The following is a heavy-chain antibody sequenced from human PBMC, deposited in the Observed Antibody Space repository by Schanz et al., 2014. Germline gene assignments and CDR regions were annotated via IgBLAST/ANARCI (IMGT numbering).Heavy chain of an antibody. D-gene: IGHD2-2*02. J-gene: IGHJ5*02. V-gene: IGHV4-31*03. Sequence: QVQLQESGPGLVKPSQTLSLTCTVSGGSISDGGYYWSWIRQHPGKGLEWIGHIYYSGSTFYNPSLKSRVTFSVDTSKTQFSRKLSSVTAADTAVYYCARGIRRDCSSPSCNTGWFDPWGQGTLVTVSS. CDR3: ARGIRRDCSSPSCNTGWFDP. CDR1: GGSISDGGYY. CDR2: IYYSGST.